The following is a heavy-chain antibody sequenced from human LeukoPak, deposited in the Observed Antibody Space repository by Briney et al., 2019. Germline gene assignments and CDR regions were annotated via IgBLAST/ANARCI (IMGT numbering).Heavy chain of an antibody. CDR1: GFTFSSYA. Sequence: GGSLRLSCAASGFTFSSYAMSWVRQAPGKGLEWVSAISGSGGSTYYADSVKGRFTISRDNSKSTLYLQMNSLRAEDTAVYYCAKDRSCSSTSCYAYYYYYYGMDVWGQGTTVTVSS. D-gene: IGHD2-2*01. CDR3: AKDRSCSSTSCYAYYYYYYGMDV. J-gene: IGHJ6*02. CDR2: ISGSGGST. V-gene: IGHV3-23*01.